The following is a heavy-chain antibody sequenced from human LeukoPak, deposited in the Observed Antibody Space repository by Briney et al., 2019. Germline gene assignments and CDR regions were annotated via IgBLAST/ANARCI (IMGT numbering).Heavy chain of an antibody. J-gene: IGHJ4*02. V-gene: IGHV4-4*02. CDR1: VVPTSRRNW. CDR3: ARAGSYYLDY. Sequence: SGTLSLTCAVSVVPTSRRNWWSWLRQPPGKGLEWIGEIYPSGSTNYSPSLKSRVTISVDNSKNQFSLKLSSVTAADTAVYYCARAGSYYLDYWGQGTLVTVSS. D-gene: IGHD1-26*01. CDR2: IYPSGST.